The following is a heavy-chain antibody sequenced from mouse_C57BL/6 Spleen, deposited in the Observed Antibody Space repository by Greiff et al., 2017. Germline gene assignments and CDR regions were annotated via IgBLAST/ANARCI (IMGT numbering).Heavy chain of an antibody. CDR1: GYTFTSYW. CDR2: IHPNSGST. J-gene: IGHJ2*01. Sequence: QVQLQQPGAELVKPGASVKLSCKASGYTFTSYWMHWVKQRPGQGLEWIGMIHPNSGSTKYNEKFKSKATLTVYKSSSTAYMQLSSLTSEDSAVYYCARGTVVSYYFDYWGQGTTLTVAS. V-gene: IGHV1-64*01. CDR3: ARGTVVSYYFDY. D-gene: IGHD1-1*01.